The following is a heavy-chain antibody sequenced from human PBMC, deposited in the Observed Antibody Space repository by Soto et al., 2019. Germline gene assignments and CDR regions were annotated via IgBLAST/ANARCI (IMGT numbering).Heavy chain of an antibody. CDR2: INPSGGST. V-gene: IGHV1-46*01. CDR3: ARGSPHSSSWDYGMDV. D-gene: IGHD6-13*01. CDR1: GYTFTGYY. Sequence: ASVKVSCKASGYTFTGYYMHWVRQAPEQGLEWMGIINPSGGSTSYAQKLKSRVTMTRDTSTSTVYMKLSSLRSEDTAVFYCARGSPHSSSWDYGMDVWGQGTTVTVSS. J-gene: IGHJ6*02.